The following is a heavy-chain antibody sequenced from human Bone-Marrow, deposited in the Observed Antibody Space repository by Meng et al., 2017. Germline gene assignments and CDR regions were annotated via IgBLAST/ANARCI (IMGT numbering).Heavy chain of an antibody. V-gene: IGHV3-23*01. CDR2: ISGSGGST. CDR3: ARTITPAAGTHYYYYGMDV. D-gene: IGHD6-13*01. J-gene: IGHJ6*02. CDR1: GFTFSSYA. Sequence: GESLKISCAASGFTFSSYAMSWVRQAPGKGLEWVSAISGSGGSTYYADSVKGRFTISRDNSKNTLYLQMNSLRAEDTAVYYCARTITPAAGTHYYYYGMDVWGQGTTVTVSS.